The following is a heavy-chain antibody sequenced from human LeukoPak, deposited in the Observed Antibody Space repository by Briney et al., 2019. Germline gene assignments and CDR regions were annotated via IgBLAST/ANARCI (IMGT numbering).Heavy chain of an antibody. CDR1: GGSINSSTYY. J-gene: IGHJ6*03. D-gene: IGHD2-15*01. V-gene: IGHV4-39*01. Sequence: PSETLSLTCTVSGGSINSSTYYWRWIRQPPEKGLEWIGSIDYSGSTYYSPSLRTRVNISVDTSKNQFSLKLNSVTAADTAVYYCASSGKYCSGGGCFPNYMDVWGKGTTVTVSS. CDR2: IDYSGST. CDR3: ASSGKYCSGGGCFPNYMDV.